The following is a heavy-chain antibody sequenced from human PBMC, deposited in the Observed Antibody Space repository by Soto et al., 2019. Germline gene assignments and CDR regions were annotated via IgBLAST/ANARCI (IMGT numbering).Heavy chain of an antibody. D-gene: IGHD1-20*01. CDR3: ARITPAQLYYGMDV. Sequence: QLQLQESGSGLVKPSQTLSLTCAVSGGSISSGRYSWSWIRLPPGKGLEWIGYIYHSGRTYYNPSLKSRVTGSVDTSKNPFSLRLSSVPAADTAVYYCARITPAQLYYGMDVWGQGTTVTVSS. CDR2: IYHSGRT. V-gene: IGHV4-30-2*01. CDR1: GGSISSGRYS. J-gene: IGHJ6*02.